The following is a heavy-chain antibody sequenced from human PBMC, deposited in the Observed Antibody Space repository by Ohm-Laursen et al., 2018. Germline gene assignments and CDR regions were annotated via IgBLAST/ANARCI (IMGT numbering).Heavy chain of an antibody. CDR3: ARDPLWSPSDC. Sequence: SVKVSCKASGYTFTAYYMNWARQAPGQGLEWMGWINPNTGDTSYAQKFQGRVTMTRDTSISTAYMELSSLRSDDTAVYYCARDPLWSPSDCWGQGTLVTVSS. J-gene: IGHJ4*02. CDR2: INPNTGDT. V-gene: IGHV1-2*02. D-gene: IGHD3-10*01. CDR1: GYTFTAYY.